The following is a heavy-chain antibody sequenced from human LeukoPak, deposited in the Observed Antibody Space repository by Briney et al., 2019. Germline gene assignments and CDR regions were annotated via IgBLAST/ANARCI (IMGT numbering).Heavy chain of an antibody. Sequence: GGSLRLSCAASGFTFDDYAMHWVRQAPGKGLEWVSGISWNSGSIGYADSVKGRFTISRDNAKNSLYLQMNSLRAEDTALYYCAKDLAATIPVGFDYWGQGTLVTVSS. D-gene: IGHD6-13*01. CDR3: AKDLAATIPVGFDY. CDR2: ISWNSGSI. CDR1: GFTFDDYA. V-gene: IGHV3-9*01. J-gene: IGHJ4*02.